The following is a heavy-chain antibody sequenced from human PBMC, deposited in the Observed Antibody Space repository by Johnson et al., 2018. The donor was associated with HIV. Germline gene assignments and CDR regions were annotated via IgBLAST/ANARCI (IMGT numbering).Heavy chain of an antibody. CDR2: IYNDGTT. CDR3: TTGPIAARRGAFDI. CDR1: GFTVSGDY. J-gene: IGHJ3*02. D-gene: IGHD6-13*01. V-gene: IGHV3-66*01. Sequence: VQLVESGGGLVQPGGSLRLSCAASGFTVSGDYMSWVRQAPGKGLEWVSLIYNDGTTYYADSVKGRFTISRDDSKNTLYLQMNSLKTEDTAVYSCTTGPIAARRGAFDIWGRGTMVTVSS.